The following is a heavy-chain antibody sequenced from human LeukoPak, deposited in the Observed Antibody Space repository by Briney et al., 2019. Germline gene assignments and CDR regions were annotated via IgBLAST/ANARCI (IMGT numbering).Heavy chain of an antibody. Sequence: SETLSLTCTVSGYSISSGYYWGWIRQPPGKGLEWIGSIDHSESTYYNPSLKSRVTISVDTSKNQFSLKLSSVTAADTAVYYCARLYDSSGYYFLPNDYWGQGTLVTVSS. CDR1: GYSISSGYY. D-gene: IGHD3-22*01. CDR3: ARLYDSSGYYFLPNDY. J-gene: IGHJ4*02. V-gene: IGHV4-38-2*02. CDR2: IDHSEST.